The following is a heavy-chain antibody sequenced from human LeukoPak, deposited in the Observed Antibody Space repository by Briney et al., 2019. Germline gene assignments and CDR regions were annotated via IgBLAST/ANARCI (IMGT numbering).Heavy chain of an antibody. CDR1: AYTLPNYG. V-gene: IGHV1-18*01. CDR3: KQKTAYEILTGYN. J-gene: IGHJ4*02. CDR2: TSANNGNT. D-gene: IGHD3-9*01. Sequence: ASVKVSCKASAYTLPNYGISWVRQAPGQRLEWMGCTSANNGNTKYEKKFQGRVTMTTDTSTSTAYMELSSLRSEDTAVFFCKQKTAYEILTGYNWGQGTLVTVSS.